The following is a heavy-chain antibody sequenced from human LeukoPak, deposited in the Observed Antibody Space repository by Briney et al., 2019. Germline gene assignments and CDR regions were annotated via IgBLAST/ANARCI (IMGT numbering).Heavy chain of an antibody. J-gene: IGHJ4*02. CDR1: GGSISSSSYY. D-gene: IGHD3-3*01. Sequence: SETLSLTCTVSGGSISSSSYYWGWIRQPPGKGLEWIGSIYYSGSTYYNPSLKSRVTISVDTSKNQFSLKLSSVTAADTAVYYCARESYDQPFDYWGQGTLVTVSS. CDR3: ARESYDQPFDY. V-gene: IGHV4-39*07. CDR2: IYYSGST.